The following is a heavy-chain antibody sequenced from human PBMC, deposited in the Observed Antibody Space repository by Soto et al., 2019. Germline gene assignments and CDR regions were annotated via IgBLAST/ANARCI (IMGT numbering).Heavy chain of an antibody. D-gene: IGHD3-10*01. CDR2: IYSGST. V-gene: IGHV4-39*01. CDR3: ARRGSGSYSDY. CDR1: GGSISSSSYY. J-gene: IGHJ4*02. Sequence: QLQLQESGPGLVKPSETLSLTCTVSGGSISSSSYYWGWIRQPPGKGLEWIGSIYSGSTYYNPSLKSRVTISVDTSKNQFSLKLSSVTAADTAVYYCARRGSGSYSDYWGQGTLVTVSS.